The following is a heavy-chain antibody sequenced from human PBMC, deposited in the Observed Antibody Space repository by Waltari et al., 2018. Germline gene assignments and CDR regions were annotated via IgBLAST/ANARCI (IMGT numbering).Heavy chain of an antibody. CDR1: GGSISSSSYY. J-gene: IGHJ4*02. V-gene: IGHV4-39*01. CDR2: IYYSGST. Sequence: QLQLQESGPGLVKPSETLSLTCTVSGGSISSSSYYWGWIRQPPGKGLEWIGSIYYSGSTYETPSLKSPFTISVDTSKNQFSLKLSSVTAADTAVYYCARGGSYGRGSDYWGQGTLVTVSS. D-gene: IGHD5-18*01. CDR3: ARGGSYGRGSDY.